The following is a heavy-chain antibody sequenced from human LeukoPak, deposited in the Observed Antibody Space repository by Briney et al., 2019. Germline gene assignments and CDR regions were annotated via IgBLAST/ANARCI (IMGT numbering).Heavy chain of an antibody. Sequence: RSETLSLTCAVYGGSFSGYYWSWIRQPPGKGLEWIGEINHSGSTNYNPSLKSRVTISVDTSKNQFSLKLSSVTAADTAVYYCARASSSSDYYYGMDVWGQGTTVTVSS. CDR2: INHSGST. J-gene: IGHJ6*02. CDR1: GGSFSGYY. V-gene: IGHV4-34*01. CDR3: ARASSSSDYYYGMDV. D-gene: IGHD2-2*01.